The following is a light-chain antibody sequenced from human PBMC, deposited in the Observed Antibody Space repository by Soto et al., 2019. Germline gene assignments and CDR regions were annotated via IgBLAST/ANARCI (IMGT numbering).Light chain of an antibody. CDR2: DVS. J-gene: IGLJ2*01. CDR3: SSYTSTYTVV. V-gene: IGLV2-14*01. CDR1: SSDVGGYNY. Sequence: QSALPQPASVSGSPGQSITISCTGTSSDVGGYNYVSWYQQHPGKAPKLMIYDVSNRPSGVSNRFSGSKSGNTASLTISGLQAEDEADFYCSSYTSTYTVVFGGGTKLTVL.